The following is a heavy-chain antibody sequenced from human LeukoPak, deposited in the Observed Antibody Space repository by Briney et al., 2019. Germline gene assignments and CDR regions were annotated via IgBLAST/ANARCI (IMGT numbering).Heavy chain of an antibody. Sequence: AETLSLTCTVSGGSFSTHYWSWIRRPPGKGLEWIGYIYYSGSTDDNPSLNSRVTISLDTSKNQFSLKLSSVTAADTAVYYCARAVISFGGVIAKGFDYWGQGTLVTISS. V-gene: IGHV4-59*11. CDR3: ARAVISFGGVIAKGFDY. CDR1: GGSFSTHY. J-gene: IGHJ4*02. D-gene: IGHD3-16*02. CDR2: IYYSGST.